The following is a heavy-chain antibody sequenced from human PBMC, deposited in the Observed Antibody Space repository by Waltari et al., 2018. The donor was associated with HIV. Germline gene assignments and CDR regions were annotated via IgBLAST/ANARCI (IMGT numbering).Heavy chain of an antibody. Sequence: QVQLQESGPGLVKPSQTLSLTCTVSGGSISSGSYYWSWIRQPAGKGLEWIGRIYTSGSTNSNPALKIRVTISVDTSKNQFSLKLSSVTAADTAVYYCARDRPYYYGSGSLRYFDYWGQGTLVTVSS. CDR1: GGSISSGSYY. J-gene: IGHJ4*02. V-gene: IGHV4-61*02. CDR2: IYTSGST. CDR3: ARDRPYYYGSGSLRYFDY. D-gene: IGHD3-10*01.